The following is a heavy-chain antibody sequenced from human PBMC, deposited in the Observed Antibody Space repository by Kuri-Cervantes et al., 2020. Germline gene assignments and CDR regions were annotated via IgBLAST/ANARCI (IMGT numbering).Heavy chain of an antibody. CDR1: GGSFSGYY. CDR2: INHSGST. Sequence: SETLSLTCAVYGGSFSGYYWSWIRQPPGKGLEWIGEINHSGSTNYNPSLKSRVTISVDTSKNQFSLKLSSVTAADTAVYFCARGSGWYFYWGQGTLVTVS. D-gene: IGHD6-19*01. J-gene: IGHJ1*01. CDR3: ARGSGWYFY. V-gene: IGHV4-34*01.